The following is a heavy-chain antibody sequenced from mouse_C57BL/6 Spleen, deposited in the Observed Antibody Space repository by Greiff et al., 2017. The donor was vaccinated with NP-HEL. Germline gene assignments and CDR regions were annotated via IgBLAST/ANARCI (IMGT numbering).Heavy chain of an antibody. CDR1: GYAFSSYW. CDR3: ASSVVAPHYYAMDC. Sequence: QVQLQQSGAELVKPGASVKISCKASGYAFSSYWMNWVKQRPGKGLEWIGQIYPGDGDTNYNGKFKGKATLTADKSSSTAYMQLSSLTSEDSAVYFCASSVVAPHYYAMDCWGQGTSVTVSS. CDR2: IYPGDGDT. D-gene: IGHD1-1*01. J-gene: IGHJ4*01. V-gene: IGHV1-80*01.